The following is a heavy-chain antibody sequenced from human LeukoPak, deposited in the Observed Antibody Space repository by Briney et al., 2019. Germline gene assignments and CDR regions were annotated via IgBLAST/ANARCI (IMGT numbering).Heavy chain of an antibody. CDR1: GFTFDDYA. J-gene: IGHJ4*02. CDR3: ANSATTTPSPLLV. D-gene: IGHD1-1*01. V-gene: IGHV3-9*01. CDR2: ISWNSGNI. Sequence: GGSLRLSCAASGFTFDDYAMHWVRQAPGKGLEWVSGISWNSGNIDYADSVKGRFTISRDNAKNSLYLQMNSLRAEDTALYYCANSATTTPSPLLVWGQGTLVTVSS.